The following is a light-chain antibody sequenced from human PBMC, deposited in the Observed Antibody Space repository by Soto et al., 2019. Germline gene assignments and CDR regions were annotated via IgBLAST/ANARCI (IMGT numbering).Light chain of an antibody. CDR1: SSDVGGYNY. V-gene: IGLV2-14*01. CDR2: DVG. J-gene: IGLJ2*01. CDR3: SSYTSSNTLV. Sequence: QSALTQPASVSGSPGQSITISCTGTSSDVGGYNYVSWYQQHPGKAPKLMIYDVGNRPSGVSNRFSGSKSGNTASLTISGLQAEDEADYYCSSYTSSNTLVFGGGTKVTVL.